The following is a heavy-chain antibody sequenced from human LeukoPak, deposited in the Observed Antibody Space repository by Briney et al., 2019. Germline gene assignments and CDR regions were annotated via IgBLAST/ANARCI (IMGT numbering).Heavy chain of an antibody. J-gene: IGHJ5*02. CDR1: GYTFTSYG. D-gene: IGHD3-9*01. CDR3: ARAYYDILTGYVWFDP. Sequence: GASVKVSCKASGYTFTSYGISWVRQAPGQGLEWMGWISAYNGNTNYAQKLQGRVTMTTDTSTSTAYMELRSLRSEDTAVYYCARAYYDILTGYVWFDPWGQGTLVTVSS. CDR2: ISAYNGNT. V-gene: IGHV1-18*04.